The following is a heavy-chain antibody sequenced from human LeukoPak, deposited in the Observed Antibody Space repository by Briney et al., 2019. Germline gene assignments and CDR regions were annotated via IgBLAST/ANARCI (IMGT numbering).Heavy chain of an antibody. V-gene: IGHV3-23*01. CDR2: ISGSGGST. Sequence: GSLRLSCAASGFTFSSYAMSWVRQAPGKRLEWVSAISGSGGSTYYADSVKGRFTISRDNSKNTLYLQMNSLRAEDTAVYYCATNDFWSGYYYFDYWGQGTLVTVSS. J-gene: IGHJ4*02. D-gene: IGHD3-3*01. CDR3: ATNDFWSGYYYFDY. CDR1: GFTFSSYA.